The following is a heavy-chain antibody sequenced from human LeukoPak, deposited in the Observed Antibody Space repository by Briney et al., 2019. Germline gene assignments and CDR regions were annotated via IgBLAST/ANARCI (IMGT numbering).Heavy chain of an antibody. V-gene: IGHV1-2*02. Sequence: GASVKVSCKASGYTFTGYYMHWVRQAPGQGLEWMGWINPNSGGTNYAQKSQGRVTMTRDTSISTAYMELSRLRSDDTAVYYCARDGRTLWFGEGPYYYYYMDVWGKGTTVTISS. CDR3: ARDGRTLWFGEGPYYYYYMDV. D-gene: IGHD3-10*01. CDR2: INPNSGGT. CDR1: GYTFTGYY. J-gene: IGHJ6*03.